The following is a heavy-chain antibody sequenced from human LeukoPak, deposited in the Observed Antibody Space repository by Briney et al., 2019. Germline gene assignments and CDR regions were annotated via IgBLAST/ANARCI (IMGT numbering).Heavy chain of an antibody. V-gene: IGHV4-30-2*01. CDR2: IYHSGST. D-gene: IGHD2-21*01. CDR3: ARGYIVVVIGGWFDP. Sequence: PSQTLSLTCTVSGGSISSGGYYWSWIRQPPGKGLEWIGYIYHSGSTYYNPSLKSRVTISVDRSKNQFSLKLSSVTAADTAVYYCARGYIVVVIGGWFDPWGQGTLVTVSS. J-gene: IGHJ5*02. CDR1: GGSISSGGYY.